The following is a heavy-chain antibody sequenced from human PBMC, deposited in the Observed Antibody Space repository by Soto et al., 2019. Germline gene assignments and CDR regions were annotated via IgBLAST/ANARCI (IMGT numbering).Heavy chain of an antibody. CDR2: ISWNSGST. J-gene: IGHJ6*02. V-gene: IGHV3-9*01. CDR3: AKGRSYYYYYGVDV. Sequence: PGGSLRLSCAASGFTFDDYAMHWVRQAPGKGLEWVSGISWNSGSTYYADSVKGRFTISRDNSKSTLYLQMNSLRAEDTALYYCAKGRSYYYYYGVDVWGQGTTVTVSS. CDR1: GFTFDDYA.